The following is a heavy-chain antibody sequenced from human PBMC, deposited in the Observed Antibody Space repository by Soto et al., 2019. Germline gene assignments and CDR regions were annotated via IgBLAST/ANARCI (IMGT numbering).Heavy chain of an antibody. J-gene: IGHJ4*02. D-gene: IGHD4-4*01. CDR1: GYFISSSHW. V-gene: IGHV4-28*05. CDR3: ARIATTTLGGPIDY. CDR2: INYSGSF. Sequence: QVQVQESGPGLVKASDTLSLTCRVSGYFISSSHWWGWIRQPPGKGLEWIGHINYSGSFYHDPSLKGRVTMSLDTSKHQFSLRLSSVTAGDTAVYYCARIATTTLGGPIDYWGRGTLVTVSS.